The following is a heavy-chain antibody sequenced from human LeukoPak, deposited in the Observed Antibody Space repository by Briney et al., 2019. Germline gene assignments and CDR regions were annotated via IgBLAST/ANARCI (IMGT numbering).Heavy chain of an antibody. D-gene: IGHD1-26*01. CDR3: ARRSSGSPPYYFGY. Sequence: GGSLRLSCAASGNYWMHWVRQAPGKGLVWVSHINSDGSWTSYADSVKGRFTISRDNAKNTLYLQMNSLRAEDTAVYYCARRSSGSPPYYFGYWGQGTLVTVSS. CDR2: INSDGSWT. V-gene: IGHV3-74*01. J-gene: IGHJ4*02. CDR1: GNYW.